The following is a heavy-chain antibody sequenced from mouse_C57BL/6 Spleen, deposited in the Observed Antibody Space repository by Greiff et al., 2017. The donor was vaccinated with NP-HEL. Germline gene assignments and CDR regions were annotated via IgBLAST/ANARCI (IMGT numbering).Heavy chain of an antibody. Sequence: QVQLQQSGAELVKPGASVKLSCKASGYTFTEYTIHWVKQRSGQGLEWIGWFYPGSGSIKYNEKFKDKATLTADKSSSTVYMELSRLTAEDSAVYFCARHEDLAYDYDERSWFAYWGQGTLVTVSA. D-gene: IGHD2-4*01. J-gene: IGHJ3*01. V-gene: IGHV1-62-2*01. CDR2: FYPGSGSI. CDR1: GYTFTEYT. CDR3: ARHEDLAYDYDERSWFAY.